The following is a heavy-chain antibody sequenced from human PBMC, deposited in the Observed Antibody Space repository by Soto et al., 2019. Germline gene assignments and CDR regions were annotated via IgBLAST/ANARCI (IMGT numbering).Heavy chain of an antibody. V-gene: IGHV2-5*02. CDR1: GFSLSTSGVA. CDR3: ARVLRRYFDY. J-gene: IGHJ4*02. Sequence: QITLKESGPTLVKPTQTLTLTCSFSGFSLSTSGVAVGRIRQPPGKALEWLALVYWDDDKRYSPSLKSRLTITKDTSKNQVVLTMTNMDPLDTATYYCARVLRRYFDYWGQGALVTVSS. CDR2: VYWDDDK. D-gene: IGHD6-6*01.